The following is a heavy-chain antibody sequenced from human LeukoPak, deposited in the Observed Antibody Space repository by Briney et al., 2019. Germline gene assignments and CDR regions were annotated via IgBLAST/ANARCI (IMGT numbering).Heavy chain of an antibody. D-gene: IGHD5-18*01. CDR3: ARAGGGYSYGFNPDYYNGMEV. Sequence: GRSLRLSCAASGFTFSSYGMHWVRQAPGKGLEWVAVIWYDGSNKYYADSVKGRFTISRDNSKNTLYLQMNSLRAEDTAVYYCARAGGGYSYGFNPDYYNGMEVWGQGTTVTV. J-gene: IGHJ6*02. V-gene: IGHV3-33*01. CDR1: GFTFSSYG. CDR2: IWYDGSNK.